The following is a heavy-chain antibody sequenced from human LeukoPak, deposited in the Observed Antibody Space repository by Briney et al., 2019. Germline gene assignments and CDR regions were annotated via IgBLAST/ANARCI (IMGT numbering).Heavy chain of an antibody. V-gene: IGHV1-2*02. Sequence: EASVKVSCKASGYTFTGYYMHWVRQAPGQGLEWMGWINPNSGGTNYAQKFQGRVTMTRDTSISTAYMELSRLRSEDTAVYYCARASIAAAGTHLDYWGQGTLVTVSS. CDR3: ARASIAAAGTHLDY. D-gene: IGHD6-13*01. CDR1: GYTFTGYY. J-gene: IGHJ4*02. CDR2: INPNSGGT.